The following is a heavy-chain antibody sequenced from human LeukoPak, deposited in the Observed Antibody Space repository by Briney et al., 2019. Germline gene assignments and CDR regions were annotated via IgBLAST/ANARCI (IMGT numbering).Heavy chain of an antibody. Sequence: GASVKVSCKASGYAFTSYYMHWVRQAPGQGLEWMGIINPSGGSTSYAQKFQGRVTMTRDTSTSTVYMELSSLRSEDTAVYYCARDGLLWFGEFGSYYYYGMDVWGQGTTVTASS. CDR2: INPSGGST. CDR3: ARDGLLWFGEFGSYYYYGMDV. V-gene: IGHV1-46*01. CDR1: GYAFTSYY. D-gene: IGHD3-10*01. J-gene: IGHJ6*02.